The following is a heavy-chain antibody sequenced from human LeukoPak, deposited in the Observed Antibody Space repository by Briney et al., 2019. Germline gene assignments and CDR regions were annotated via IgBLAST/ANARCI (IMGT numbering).Heavy chain of an antibody. Sequence: SGTLSLTCAVSGGSISSTNWWSWVRQPPGKGLEWIGEIYHSGRTKYNPSLKSRVIILIDTAKNHFSLNLSSVTAADTAVYYCARSDGYGLVGIWGQGTMVTVSS. CDR2: IYHSGRT. J-gene: IGHJ3*02. D-gene: IGHD3-10*01. CDR3: ARSDGYGLVGI. V-gene: IGHV4-4*02. CDR1: GGSISSTNW.